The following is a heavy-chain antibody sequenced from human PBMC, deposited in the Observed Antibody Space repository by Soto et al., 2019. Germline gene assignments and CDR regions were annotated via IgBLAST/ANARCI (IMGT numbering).Heavy chain of an antibody. CDR3: AHLSRTHCDGNSCDLNDWYDP. D-gene: IGHD2-21*01. V-gene: IGHV2-5*02. CDR1: GFSLRTPGVG. Sequence: SGPTLANPTPALTLTCNFSGFSLRTPGVGVGWMRQPPGKALEWLALIYWGDDKRYSPSLKSRLTITKYNYKHQGDLTCAKLEPADTVTYYCAHLSRTHCDGNSCDLNDWYDPWGQGTPVTVSS. CDR2: IYWGDDK. J-gene: IGHJ5*02.